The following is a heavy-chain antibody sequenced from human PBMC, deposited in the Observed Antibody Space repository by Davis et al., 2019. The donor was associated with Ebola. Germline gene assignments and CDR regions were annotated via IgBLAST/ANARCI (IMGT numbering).Heavy chain of an antibody. CDR3: ARDLAGPNSGSYGYFDY. CDR1: GFTVSSNY. D-gene: IGHD1-26*01. J-gene: IGHJ4*02. V-gene: IGHV3-66*01. Sequence: PGGSLRLSCAASGFTVSSNYMSWVRQAPGKGLEWVSVIYSGGSTYYADSVKGRFTISRDNSKNTLYLQMNSLRAEDTAVYYCARDLAGPNSGSYGYFDYWGQGTLVTVSS. CDR2: IYSGGST.